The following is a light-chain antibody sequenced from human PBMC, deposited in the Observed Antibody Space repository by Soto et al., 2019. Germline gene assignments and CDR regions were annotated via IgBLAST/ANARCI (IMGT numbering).Light chain of an antibody. CDR3: QQRAGSST. Sequence: EIVLTQSPGSLSLSPGERATLSCRASQSVSSSYLAWYQQKPGQAPRLLIYGASSRATGIPDRFSGSGSGTDFTLTLSSLEPEDFAVYYCQQRAGSSTFGQGTRLEI. J-gene: IGKJ5*01. CDR2: GAS. CDR1: QSVSSSY. V-gene: IGKV3-20*01.